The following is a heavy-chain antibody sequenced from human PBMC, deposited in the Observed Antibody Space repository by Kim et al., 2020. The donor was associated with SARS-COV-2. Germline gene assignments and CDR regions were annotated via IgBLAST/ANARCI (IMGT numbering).Heavy chain of an antibody. CDR3: ARVRKYSGSYP. Sequence: TNYAQKFQGRVTMTRDTSISTAYMELSRLRSDDTAVYYCARVRKYSGSYPWGQGTLVTVSS. CDR2: T. D-gene: IGHD1-26*01. V-gene: IGHV1-2*02. J-gene: IGHJ5*02.